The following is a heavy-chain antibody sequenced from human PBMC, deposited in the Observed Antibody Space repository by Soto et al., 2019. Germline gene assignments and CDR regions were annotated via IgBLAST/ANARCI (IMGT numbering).Heavy chain of an antibody. CDR3: SKWSGFGDA. V-gene: IGHV3-23*01. D-gene: IGHD3-10*01. J-gene: IGHJ5*02. CDR2: ISDSGGNT. CDR1: GFTFSSYS. Sequence: VSLRLSCAASGFTFSSYSMTWVRQAPGKGLEWVSGISDSGGNTWYADSVKGRFTISRDNSKNTLFLQMNSLRAEDTAVYFCSKWSGFGDAWGQGTLVTV.